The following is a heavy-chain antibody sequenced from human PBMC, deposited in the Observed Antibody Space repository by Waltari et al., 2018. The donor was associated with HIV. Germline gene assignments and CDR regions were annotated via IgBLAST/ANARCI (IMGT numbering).Heavy chain of an antibody. CDR1: GGSFSAYY. D-gene: IGHD3-22*01. CDR2: INQSGNI. J-gene: IGHJ3*01. CDR3: ARGSPTLQFYDDFSGYLYAFDV. Sequence: QVQLQQWGAGLLKPSETLSLTCAVSGGSFSAYYWSWIRQTPGKGLEWIGEINQSGNIPQSPSLKMLLTRSVDPSKNQFSLKMTSMTAADTAVYYCARGSPTLQFYDDFSGYLYAFDVWGHGTMVTVSS. V-gene: IGHV4-34*01.